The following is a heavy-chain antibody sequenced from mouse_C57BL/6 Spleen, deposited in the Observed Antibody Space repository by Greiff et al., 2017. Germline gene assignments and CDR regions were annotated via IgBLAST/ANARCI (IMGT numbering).Heavy chain of an antibody. Sequence: VKLMESGAELVRPGTSVKMSCKASGYTFTNYWIGWAKQRPGHGLEWIGDIYPGGGYTNYNEKFKGKATLTADKSSSTAYMQFSSLTSEDSAIYYCARGGLRQGYYFDYWGQGTTLTVSS. CDR1: GYTFTNYW. CDR3: ARGGLRQGYYFDY. CDR2: IYPGGGYT. J-gene: IGHJ2*01. D-gene: IGHD2-4*01. V-gene: IGHV1-63*01.